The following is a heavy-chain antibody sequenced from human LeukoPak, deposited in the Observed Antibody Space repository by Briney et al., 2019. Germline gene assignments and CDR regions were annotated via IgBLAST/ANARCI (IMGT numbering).Heavy chain of an antibody. Sequence: GGSLRLSCAASGFTVITNDMTWVRQAPGKGLGWVSVLYSDGNTKYADSVQGRFTISRDNSKNTLYLEMNSLSPDDTAVYYCARGVEPMAANTLAYWGQGTLVTVSS. J-gene: IGHJ4*02. CDR1: GFTVITND. CDR2: LYSDGNT. V-gene: IGHV3-53*01. D-gene: IGHD3-16*01. CDR3: ARGVEPMAANTLAY.